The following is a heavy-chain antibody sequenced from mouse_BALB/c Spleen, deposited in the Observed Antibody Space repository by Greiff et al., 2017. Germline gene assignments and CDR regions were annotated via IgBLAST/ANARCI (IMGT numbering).Heavy chain of an antibody. V-gene: IGHV1-4*01. CDR2: INPSSGYT. J-gene: IGHJ3*01. D-gene: IGHD1-1*01. CDR3: IYGSQAWFAY. CDR1: GYTFTSYT. Sequence: VQLQQSGAELARPGASVKMSCKASGYTFTSYTMHWVKQRPGQGLEWIGYINPSSGYTNYNQKFKDKATLTADKSSSTAYMQLSSLTSEDSAVYYCIYGSQAWFAYWGQGTLVTVSA.